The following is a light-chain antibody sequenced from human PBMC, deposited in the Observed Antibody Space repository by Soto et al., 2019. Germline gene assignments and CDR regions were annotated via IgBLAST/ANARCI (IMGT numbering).Light chain of an antibody. CDR1: QSISSW. CDR3: QHYNSYSPMYT. CDR2: DAS. Sequence: DIQMTQSPSTLSASVGDRVTITCRASQSISSWLAWYQQKPGRAPKLLIYDASSLESGVPSRFSGSGSGTEFTLTISSLQPDDFATYYCQHYNSYSPMYTFGQGTRLEIE. J-gene: IGKJ2*01. V-gene: IGKV1-5*01.